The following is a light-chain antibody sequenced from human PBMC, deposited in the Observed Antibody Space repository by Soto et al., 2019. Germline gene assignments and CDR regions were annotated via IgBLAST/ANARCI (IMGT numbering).Light chain of an antibody. CDR2: DAS. CDR1: QSVSSN. CDR3: QQSNNWPTT. Sequence: EIVMTQSPATLSVSPGETATLSCRASQSVSSNLAWYQQKPGQAPRLLISDASTRAAGLPARFSGSGSGTEFTLTISSLQSEDFAVYFCQQSNNWPTTFGQGTKVYIK. J-gene: IGKJ1*01. V-gene: IGKV3-15*01.